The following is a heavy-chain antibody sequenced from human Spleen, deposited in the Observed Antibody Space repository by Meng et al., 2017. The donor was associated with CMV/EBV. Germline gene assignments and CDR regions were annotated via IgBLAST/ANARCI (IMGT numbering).Heavy chain of an antibody. CDR2: ITWDSDSI. J-gene: IGHJ4*02. D-gene: IGHD3-3*01. Sequence: SLKISCAASGFTFDDYAMHWVRQIPGKGLEWVSGITWDSDSIGYADSVKGRFTISRDNARKTVYLEMKSLRVEDTAVYYCARDQGGFWSGYLGYWGQGTLVTVSS. CDR1: GFTFDDYA. V-gene: IGHV3-9*01. CDR3: ARDQGGFWSGYLGY.